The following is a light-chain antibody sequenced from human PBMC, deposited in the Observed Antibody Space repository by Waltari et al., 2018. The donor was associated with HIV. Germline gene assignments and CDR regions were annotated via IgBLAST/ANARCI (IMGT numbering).Light chain of an antibody. Sequence: IQLTQSPHALSASVVDPVTITCRASQKINRYLNWYQKKVGEAPRLLVYGASSLQSGVPARFRGSGSGSEYKLTISNLQSEDFASYFCQQSYGAPFTFGPGSTV. J-gene: IGKJ3*01. CDR1: QKINRY. V-gene: IGKV1-39*01. CDR3: QQSYGAPFT. CDR2: GAS.